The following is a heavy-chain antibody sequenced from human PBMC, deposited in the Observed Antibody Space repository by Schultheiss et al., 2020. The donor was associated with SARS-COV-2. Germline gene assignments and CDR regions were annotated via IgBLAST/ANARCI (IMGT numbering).Heavy chain of an antibody. CDR3: AKQEGMMVVNPLDY. J-gene: IGHJ4*02. V-gene: IGHV3-23*01. CDR1: GFTFSSYW. Sequence: GALKISCAASGFTFSSYWMSWVRQAPGKGLEWVSAISGSGGSTYYADSVKGRFTISRDNAKNSLYLQMNSLRAEDTAVYYCAKQEGMMVVNPLDYWGQGTLVTVSS. CDR2: ISGSGGST. D-gene: IGHD2-8*01.